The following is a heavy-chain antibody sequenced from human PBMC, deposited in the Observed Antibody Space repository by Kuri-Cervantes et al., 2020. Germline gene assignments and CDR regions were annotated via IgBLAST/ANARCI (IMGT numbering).Heavy chain of an antibody. D-gene: IGHD5-18*01. CDR1: GGSISSGGYS. V-gene: IGHV4-30-2*01. Sequence: SETLSLTCAVSGGSISSGGYSWSWIRQPPGKGLEWIGYIYHSGSTNYNPSLKSRVTISVDTSKNQFSLKLSSVTAADTAVYYCARDPSFSRGYSYGYAFDIWGQGTMVTVSS. CDR2: IYHSGST. CDR3: ARDPSFSRGYSYGYAFDI. J-gene: IGHJ3*02.